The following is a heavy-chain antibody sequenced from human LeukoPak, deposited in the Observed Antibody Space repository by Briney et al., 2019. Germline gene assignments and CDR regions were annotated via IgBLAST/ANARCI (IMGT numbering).Heavy chain of an antibody. CDR3: ARAGRGYCSGGSCLSPEYFQH. Sequence: GASVKVSCKASGGTFSSYAISWVRQAPGQGLEWMGRIIPILGIANYAQKFQGRVTITADKSTSTAYMELSSLRSEDTAVYYCARAGRGYCSGGSCLSPEYFQHWGQGTLVTVSS. D-gene: IGHD2-15*01. V-gene: IGHV1-69*04. CDR1: GGTFSSYA. CDR2: IIPILGIA. J-gene: IGHJ1*01.